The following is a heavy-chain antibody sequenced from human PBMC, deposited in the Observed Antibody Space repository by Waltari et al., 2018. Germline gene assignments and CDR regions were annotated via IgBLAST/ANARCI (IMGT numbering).Heavy chain of an antibody. CDR1: GGSISSSNW. CDR3: ARGLGIAAAGFYYYYGMDV. V-gene: IGHV4-4*02. Sequence: QVQLQESGPGLVKPSGTLSLTCAVSGGSISSSNWWSRVRQPPGKGLEWIGEIYHSGSTNYNPSLKSRVTISVDKSKNQFSLKLSSVTAADTAVYYCARGLGIAAAGFYYYYGMDVWGQGTTVTVSS. D-gene: IGHD6-13*01. J-gene: IGHJ6*02. CDR2: IYHSGST.